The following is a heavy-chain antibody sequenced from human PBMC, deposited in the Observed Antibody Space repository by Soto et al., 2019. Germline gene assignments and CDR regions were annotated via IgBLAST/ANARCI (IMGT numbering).Heavy chain of an antibody. CDR2: IYYSGST. V-gene: IGHV4-30-4*01. J-gene: IGHJ3*02. D-gene: IGHD3-3*01. CDR1: GGSIINGDYY. CDR3: ARGLYYDFWSGYAPGAFDI. Sequence: LSLTCTVSGGSIINGDYYWTWIRQPPGKGLEWIGYIYYSGSTYYNPSLKSRVTISVDTSKNQFSLKLSSVTAADTAVYYCARGLYYDFWSGYAPGAFDIWGQGTMVTVSS.